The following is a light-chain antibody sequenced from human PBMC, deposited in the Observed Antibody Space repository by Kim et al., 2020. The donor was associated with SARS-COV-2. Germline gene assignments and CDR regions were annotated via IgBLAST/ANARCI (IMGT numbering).Light chain of an antibody. CDR2: GAS. Sequence: SVSPGERATLSCRASQSVSNNLAWYQQKPGRAPRLRIYGASTRATGIPARFSGSGSGTEFTLTISSLQSEDFAVYYCQHYNNWPSFGQGTRLEIK. V-gene: IGKV3-15*01. CDR1: QSVSNN. CDR3: QHYNNWPS. J-gene: IGKJ5*01.